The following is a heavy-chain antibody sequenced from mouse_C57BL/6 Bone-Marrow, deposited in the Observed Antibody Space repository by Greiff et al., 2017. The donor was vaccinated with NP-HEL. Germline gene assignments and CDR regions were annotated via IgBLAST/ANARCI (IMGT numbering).Heavy chain of an antibody. D-gene: IGHD2-5*01. CDR3: ARKPYNSNDRYWYFDV. Sequence: VKLMESGAELMKPGASVKLSCKATGFTFTGYWIEWVKQRPGHGLEWIGEILPGSGSTNYHEKFKGKSTFTADTSSNTAYMQLSSLTTEDSAIYYCARKPYNSNDRYWYFDVWGTGTTVTVSS. CDR1: GFTFTGYW. V-gene: IGHV1-9*01. J-gene: IGHJ1*03. CDR2: ILPGSGST.